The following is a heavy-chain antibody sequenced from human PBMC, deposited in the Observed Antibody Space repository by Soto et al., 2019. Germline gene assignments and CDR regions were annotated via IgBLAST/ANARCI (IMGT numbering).Heavy chain of an antibody. V-gene: IGHV3-21*04. J-gene: IGHJ4*02. CDR1: GVTFSSYS. D-gene: IGHD2-21*02. CDR3: AKVQQGLPDY. CDR2: ISSSSSYI. Sequence: GGYVRLSCAASGVTFSSYSMNWVHQAPGKGLEWVSSISSSSSYIYYADSVKGRFTISRDNSKNTLYLQMNSLRAEDTAVYYCAKVQQGLPDYWGQGTLVTVSS.